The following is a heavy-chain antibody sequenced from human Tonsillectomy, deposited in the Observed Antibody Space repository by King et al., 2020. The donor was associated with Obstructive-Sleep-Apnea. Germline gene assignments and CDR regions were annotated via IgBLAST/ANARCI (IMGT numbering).Heavy chain of an antibody. J-gene: IGHJ4*02. CDR2: ISGSGGST. Sequence: VQLVESGGGLVQPGGSPRLSCAASGFTFSNYAMSWVRQAPGKGLEWVSAISGSGGSTSYADSVKDRFTISRDNSKNTLSLQMNNVRAEDTALYYCAKVSYYDFWSGYPCSFDYWGQGTLVTVSS. V-gene: IGHV3-23*04. CDR1: GFTFSNYA. D-gene: IGHD3-3*01. CDR3: AKVSYYDFWSGYPCSFDY.